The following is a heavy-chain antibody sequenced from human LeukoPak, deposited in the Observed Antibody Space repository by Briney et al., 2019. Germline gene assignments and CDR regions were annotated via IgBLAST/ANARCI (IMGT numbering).Heavy chain of an antibody. CDR2: IYYSGST. CDR1: GGSISSSSYY. D-gene: IGHD3-22*01. CDR3: ASALPHYYDSSGNDAFDI. V-gene: IGHV4-39*01. Sequence: SETLSHTCTVSGGSISSSSYYWGWIRQPPGKGLEWIGSIYYSGSTYYNPSLKSRVTISVDTSKNQFSLKLSFVTAADTAVYYCASALPHYYDSSGNDAFDIWGQGTMVTVSS. J-gene: IGHJ3*02.